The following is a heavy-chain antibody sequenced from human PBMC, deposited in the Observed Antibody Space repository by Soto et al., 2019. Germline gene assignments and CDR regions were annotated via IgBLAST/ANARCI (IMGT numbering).Heavy chain of an antibody. J-gene: IGHJ4*02. CDR3: ARESYYDSSGYLD. CDR1: GGSISSNNC. D-gene: IGHD3-22*01. CDR2: IYYSGST. V-gene: IGHV4-30-4*01. Sequence: TLSLTGAVSGGSISSNNCWSWLRQPPGKGLEWIGYIYYSGSTYYNPSLKSRVTISVDTSKNQFSLKLSSVTAADTAVYYCARESYYDSSGYLDWGQGTLVTVSS.